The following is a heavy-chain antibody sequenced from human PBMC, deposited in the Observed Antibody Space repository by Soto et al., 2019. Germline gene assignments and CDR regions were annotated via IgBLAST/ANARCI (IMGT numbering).Heavy chain of an antibody. D-gene: IGHD3-22*01. J-gene: IGHJ4*02. CDR3: ARGSGYKYYFDY. V-gene: IGHV4-30-4*02. CDR1: GGSISSGDYY. Sequence: PSDTLSLSCTVSGGSISSGDYYWSWIRQPPGKGLEWIGYIYYSGSTYYNPSLKSRVTISVDTSKNQFSLKLSSVTAADTAVYYCARGSGYKYYFDYWGQGTLVTSPQ. CDR2: IYYSGST.